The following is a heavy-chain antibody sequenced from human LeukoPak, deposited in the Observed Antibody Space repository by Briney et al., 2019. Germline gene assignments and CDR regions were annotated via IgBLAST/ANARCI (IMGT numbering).Heavy chain of an antibody. D-gene: IGHD6-13*01. CDR1: GFTFSSYS. J-gene: IGHJ3*02. CDR2: ISSSSSYI. CDR3: ARDSSSWYNRPNDAFDI. V-gene: IGHV3-21*01. Sequence: PGGSLRLSCAASGFTFSSYSMNWVRQAPGKGLEWVSSISSSSSYIYYADSVKGRFTISRDNAKNSLYLRTNSLRAEDTAVYYCARDSSSWYNRPNDAFDIWGQGTMVTVSS.